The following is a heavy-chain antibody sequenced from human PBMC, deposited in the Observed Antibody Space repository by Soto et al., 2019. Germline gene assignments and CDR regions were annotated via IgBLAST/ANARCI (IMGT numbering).Heavy chain of an antibody. V-gene: IGHV3-21*01. CDR3: AKLVLEWLLPYGMDV. CDR2: ISSSSSYI. J-gene: IGHJ6*02. D-gene: IGHD3-3*01. CDR1: GFTFSSYS. Sequence: PGGSLRLSCAASGFTFSSYSMNWVRQAPGKGLEWVSPISSSSSYIYYADSVKGRFTISRDNAKNSLYLQMNSLRAEDTAVYYCAKLVLEWLLPYGMDVWGQGTTVTVSS.